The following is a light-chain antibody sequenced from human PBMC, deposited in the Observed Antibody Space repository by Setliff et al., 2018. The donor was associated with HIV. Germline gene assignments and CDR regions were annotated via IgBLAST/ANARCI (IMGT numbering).Light chain of an antibody. CDR1: SSDIGSWNF. CDR3: CSNTGSNTYV. CDR2: EVS. V-gene: IGLV2-23*02. J-gene: IGLJ1*01. Sequence: QSVLAQPASVSGSPGQSITISCTGSSSDIGSWNFVSWYQQYPDKAPKTMIYEVSKRPSGVSDRFSGSKSGNTASLTISGLQAEDGADHYCCSNTGSNTYVFGTGTKVTVL.